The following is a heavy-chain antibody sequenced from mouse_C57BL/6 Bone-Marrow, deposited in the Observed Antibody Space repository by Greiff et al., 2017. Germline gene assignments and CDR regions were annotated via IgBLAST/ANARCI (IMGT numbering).Heavy chain of an antibody. CDR2: INPSSGYT. V-gene: IGHV1-4*01. CDR1: GYTFTSYT. CDR3: ARHAITTVVGRFDY. J-gene: IGHJ2*01. D-gene: IGHD1-1*01. Sequence: VQLQQSGAELARPGASVKMSCKASGYTFTSYTMHWVKQRPGQGLEWIGYINPSSGYTKYNQKFKDKATLTADKSSSTAYMQLSSLTNEDSAVYDYARHAITTVVGRFDYWGQGTTLTVSS.